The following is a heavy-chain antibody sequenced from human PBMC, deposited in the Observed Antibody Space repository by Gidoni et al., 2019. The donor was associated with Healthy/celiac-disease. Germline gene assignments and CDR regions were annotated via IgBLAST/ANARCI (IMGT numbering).Heavy chain of an antibody. V-gene: IGHV3-23*01. CDR3: AKGDGLLLPIFLDY. Sequence: EVQLLASGGGLVQPGGSLRLSCAASGFTFSSYAMSWVRQAPGKGLEWVSAIRGSGGSTYYADSVKGRFTISRDNSKNTLYLQMNSLRAEDTAVYYGAKGDGLLLPIFLDYWGQGTLVTVSS. CDR1: GFTFSSYA. CDR2: IRGSGGST. D-gene: IGHD3-22*01. J-gene: IGHJ4*02.